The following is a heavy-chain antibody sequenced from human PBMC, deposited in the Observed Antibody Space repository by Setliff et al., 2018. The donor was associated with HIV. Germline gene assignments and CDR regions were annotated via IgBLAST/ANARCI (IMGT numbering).Heavy chain of an antibody. CDR3: AIDGAGGWLRPMPDY. J-gene: IGHJ4*02. CDR2: FDPQDGET. V-gene: IGHV1-24*01. D-gene: IGHD5-12*01. CDR1: GSTLSEVS. Sequence: ASVKVSCKVFGSTLSEVSIHWVRQAPGKGLEWMGYFDPQDGETVYAQKFQGRVTMTEDTSIDTAYMELTRLRSEDTAVYYCAIDGAGGWLRPMPDYWGQGTLVTV.